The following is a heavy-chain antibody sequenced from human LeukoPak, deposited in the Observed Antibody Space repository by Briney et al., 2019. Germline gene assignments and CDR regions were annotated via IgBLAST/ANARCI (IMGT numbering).Heavy chain of an antibody. Sequence: PGGSLRLSCAASGFTFSSYSMNWVRQAPGKGLEWVSSISSSSSYIYYADSVKGRFTISRDNSKNTLYLQMNSLRAEDTAVYYCARGGGSFAPLFDYWGQGTLVTVSS. CDR3: ARGGGSFAPLFDY. V-gene: IGHV3-21*01. J-gene: IGHJ4*02. D-gene: IGHD1-26*01. CDR1: GFTFSSYS. CDR2: ISSSSSYI.